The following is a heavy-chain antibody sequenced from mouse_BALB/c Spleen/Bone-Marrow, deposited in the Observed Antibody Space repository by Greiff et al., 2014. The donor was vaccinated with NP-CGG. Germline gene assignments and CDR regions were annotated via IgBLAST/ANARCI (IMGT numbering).Heavy chain of an antibody. J-gene: IGHJ4*01. CDR2: INSGGSYT. Sequence: VQLKESGGGLVKPGGSLKLSCAASGFTFSSYAMSWVRQTPEKRLEWVATINSGGSYTYYPDSVKGRFTISRDNAKNTLYLQMSSLRSEDTAMYYCARSDWDEAMDYWGQGTSVTVST. V-gene: IGHV5-9-3*01. CDR3: ARSDWDEAMDY. D-gene: IGHD4-1*01. CDR1: GFTFSSYA.